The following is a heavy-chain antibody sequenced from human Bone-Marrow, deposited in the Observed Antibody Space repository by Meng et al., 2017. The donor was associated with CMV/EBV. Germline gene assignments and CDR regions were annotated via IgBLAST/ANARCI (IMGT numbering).Heavy chain of an antibody. Sequence: GESLKISCAASGFTFSSYGMHWVRQAPGKGLEWVAFIRYDGSNKYYADSVKGRFTISRDNSKNTLYLQMNSLRAEDTAVYYCAKGVGGYYYGMDVWGQGTTVPVSS. CDR3: AKGVGGYYYGMDV. CDR2: IRYDGSNK. D-gene: IGHD4-23*01. J-gene: IGHJ6*01. V-gene: IGHV3-30*02. CDR1: GFTFSSYG.